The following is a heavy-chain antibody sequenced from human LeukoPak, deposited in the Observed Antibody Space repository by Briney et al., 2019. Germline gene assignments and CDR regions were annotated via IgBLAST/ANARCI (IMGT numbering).Heavy chain of an antibody. Sequence: PWGSLRLSCAASGFTFSSYGMHWVRQAPGKGLEGVAFIRYDGSNKYYADSVKGRFTISRDNSKNTLYLQMNSLRAEDTAVYYCAKGASGSWDAFDIWGQGTTVTVSS. CDR1: GFTFSSYG. V-gene: IGHV3-30*02. D-gene: IGHD2-15*01. CDR2: IRYDGSNK. J-gene: IGHJ3*02. CDR3: AKGASGSWDAFDI.